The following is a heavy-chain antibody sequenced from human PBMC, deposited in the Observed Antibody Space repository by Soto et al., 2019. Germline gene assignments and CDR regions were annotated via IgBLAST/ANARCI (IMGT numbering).Heavy chain of an antibody. CDR1: GYTFGSYD. D-gene: IGHD2-2*02. CDR3: ERSPACGTCYTDLDL. J-gene: IGHJ4*02. CDR2: ANPSSGNT. V-gene: IGHV1-8*01. Sequence: QVQLVQSGAEVKEPGASVKVSCRASGYTFGSYDINWVRQAAGQGLEWLGWANPSSGNTGYAQKFQGRVTMTRDTSITTAYMELSSLRSEDTAVYFCERSPACGTCYTDLDLWGQGTLVTVSS.